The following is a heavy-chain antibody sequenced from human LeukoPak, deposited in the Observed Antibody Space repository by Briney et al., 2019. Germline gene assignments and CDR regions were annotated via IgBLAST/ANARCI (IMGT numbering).Heavy chain of an antibody. Sequence: GGSLRLSCAASGFTFSDYYMSWIRQAPGKGLEWVSSISSSSSYTNYADSVKGRFTMSRDNAKNSLYLQMNSLRAEDTAVYYCARALSRHVTMIVSPPFDYGMDVWGQGTTVTVSS. D-gene: IGHD3-22*01. CDR2: ISSSSSYT. CDR1: GFTFSDYY. V-gene: IGHV3-11*03. J-gene: IGHJ6*02. CDR3: ARALSRHVTMIVSPPFDYGMDV.